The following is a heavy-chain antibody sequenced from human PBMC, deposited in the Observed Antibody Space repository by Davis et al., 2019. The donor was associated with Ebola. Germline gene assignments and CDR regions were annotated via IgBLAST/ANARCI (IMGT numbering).Heavy chain of an antibody. CDR2: INPHNGNT. CDR1: GYTFTSYP. Sequence: ASVKVSCKASGYTFTSYPMNWVRQAPGQGLEWMGWINPHNGNTNYAQNVQGRVTMTTDTSTSTAYMEVGILRSDDTAVYYCARAQFPTTSDHWGQGTLVTVSS. V-gene: IGHV1-18*01. CDR3: ARAQFPTTSDH. D-gene: IGHD1-1*01. J-gene: IGHJ4*02.